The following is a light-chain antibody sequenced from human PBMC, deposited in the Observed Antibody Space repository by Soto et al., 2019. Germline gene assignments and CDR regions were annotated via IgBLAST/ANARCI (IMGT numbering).Light chain of an antibody. CDR2: EVT. J-gene: IGLJ2*01. CDR3: NSFAGSNNVL. Sequence: QSVLTQPPSASGSPGQSVTISCTGTSSDVGGYNYVSWYQQHPGKAPKLMIYEVTKRPSGVPDRFSGSKSGNTASLTVSGLHAEDEADYYCNSFAGSNNVLFGGGTKLTVL. V-gene: IGLV2-8*01. CDR1: SSDVGGYNY.